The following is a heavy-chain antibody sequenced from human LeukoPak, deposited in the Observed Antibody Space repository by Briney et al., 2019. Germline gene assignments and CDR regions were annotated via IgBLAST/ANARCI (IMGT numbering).Heavy chain of an antibody. Sequence: GGSLRLSCAASGFTFSTYSMNWVRQAPGKGLEWVSSISSGGNYIYYADSMKGRFTISRDNAKNSLYLQMNSLRAEETAVYYCARAGILVAGTDWYFDLWGCGTLVTVSS. J-gene: IGHJ2*01. D-gene: IGHD6-19*01. V-gene: IGHV3-21*01. CDR1: GFTFSTYS. CDR2: ISSGGNYI. CDR3: ARAGILVAGTDWYFDL.